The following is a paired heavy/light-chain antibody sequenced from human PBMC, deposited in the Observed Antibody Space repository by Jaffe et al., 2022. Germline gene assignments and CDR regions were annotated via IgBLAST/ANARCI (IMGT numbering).Light chain of an antibody. CDR1: QGMRNS. V-gene: IGKV1-NL1*01. J-gene: IGKJ2*01. CDR3: QQYYRTPYT. Sequence: DIQMTQSPSSLSASVGDKVTIACRATQGMRNSVAWYQQKPRQAPKVLLYAASKLESGVPSRFSGSASGTEYTLTISSLQPEDFATYYCQQYYRTPYTFGQGTKLEI. CDR2: AAS.
Heavy chain of an antibody. CDR1: GGPMSSGSNY. V-gene: IGHV4-61*02. CDR3: ARNAEYYESSDYKYYYYMDV. CDR2: IYVSGTT. J-gene: IGHJ6*03. D-gene: IGHD3-22*01. Sequence: QVQLQESGPGLVKPSETLSLTCAVSGGPMSSGSNYWSWIRQPAGQGLEWIGRIYVSGTTHYNPSLQSRVTISIDPSKNQFSLSLRSVTAADTAVYYCARNAEYYESSDYKYYYYMDVWGKGTTVTVSS.